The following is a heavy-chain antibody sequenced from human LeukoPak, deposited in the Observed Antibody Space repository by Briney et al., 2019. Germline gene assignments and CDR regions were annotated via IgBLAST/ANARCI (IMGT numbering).Heavy chain of an antibody. CDR1: GFXFSSYW. CDR2: IYYSGST. J-gene: IGHJ4*02. CDR3: ARAPRMATMAEY. V-gene: IGHV4-59*01. D-gene: IGHD5-24*01. Sequence: GSLRLSCAASGFXFSSYWISWIRQPPGKGLKWIGYIYYSGSTNYNPSLKSRVTISVDTSKNQFSLKLSSVTAADTAVYYCARAPRMATMAEYWGQGTLVTVSS.